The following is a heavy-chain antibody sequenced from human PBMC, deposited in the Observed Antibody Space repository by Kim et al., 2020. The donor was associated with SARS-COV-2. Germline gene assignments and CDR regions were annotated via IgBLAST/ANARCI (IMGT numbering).Heavy chain of an antibody. CDR1: GYTFTSYY. Sequence: ASVKVSCKASGYTFTSYYMHWVRQAPGQGLEWMGIINPSGGSTSYAQKFQGRVTMTRDTSTSTVYMELSSLRSEDTAVYYCARPRSNYDFWSGYSYYYYGMDVWGQGTTVTVSS. D-gene: IGHD3-3*01. J-gene: IGHJ6*02. CDR3: ARPRSNYDFWSGYSYYYYGMDV. CDR2: INPSGGST. V-gene: IGHV1-46*01.